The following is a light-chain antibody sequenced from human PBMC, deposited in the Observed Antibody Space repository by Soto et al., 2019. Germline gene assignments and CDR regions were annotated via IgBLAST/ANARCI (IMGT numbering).Light chain of an antibody. V-gene: IGKV1-5*03. CDR3: QQYNSYT. CDR2: KAS. Sequence: DVHMSQSPSTLSASVGYRFTITCRASQTIDSWLAWYQQRTGKPPDLLIYKASTLASGVPSRFSGSGSGTEFTLTINSLQPDDFATYYCQQYNSYTFGQGTRLEIK. CDR1: QTIDSW. J-gene: IGKJ5*01.